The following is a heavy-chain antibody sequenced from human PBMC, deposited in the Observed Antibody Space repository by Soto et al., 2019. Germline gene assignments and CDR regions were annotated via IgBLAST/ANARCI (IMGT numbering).Heavy chain of an antibody. CDR3: AREAERGYSAIDP. V-gene: IGHV4-31*03. J-gene: IGHJ5*02. D-gene: IGHD5-12*01. CDR2: IYYSGST. Sequence: QVQLQESGPGLVKPSQTLSLTCTVSGGSISSGGYYWSWIRQHPGKGLEWIGYIYYSGSTYYNPSLKSRVTISVDTSKNQFSLKLSSVTAADTTVYYCAREAERGYSAIDPWGQGTLVTVSS. CDR1: GGSISSGGYY.